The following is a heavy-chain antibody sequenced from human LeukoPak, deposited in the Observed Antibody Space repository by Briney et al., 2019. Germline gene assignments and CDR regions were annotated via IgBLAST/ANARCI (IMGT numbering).Heavy chain of an antibody. V-gene: IGHV4-39*07. J-gene: IGHJ5*02. CDR1: GGSISSRTYY. D-gene: IGHD5-18*01. CDR3: ARAQATRGYSYVFSYFDP. Sequence: PSETLSPTCTVSGGSISSRTYYWVWIRQPPGKGLDWIGTIYYSGSTYYNPSLKSRVTISVDTSKNQFSLNLSSLTAADTAAYYCARAQATRGYSYVFSYFDPWGQGTLVTVSS. CDR2: IYYSGST.